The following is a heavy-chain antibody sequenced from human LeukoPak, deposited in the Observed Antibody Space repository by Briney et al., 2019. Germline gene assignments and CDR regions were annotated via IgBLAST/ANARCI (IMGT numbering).Heavy chain of an antibody. D-gene: IGHD3-22*01. J-gene: IGHJ3*01. CDR3: TRLNYDGSVTNAFDV. V-gene: IGHV3-66*04. Sequence: GGSLRPSCAASGFTVSNNYMSWVRQAPEKGLEWVSVIYSGGNTFYADSVKGRFTISRDKSKNTLYLQMSSLRVEDTAVYFCTRLNYDGSVTNAFDVWGQGTMVTVSS. CDR1: GFTVSNNY. CDR2: IYSGGNT.